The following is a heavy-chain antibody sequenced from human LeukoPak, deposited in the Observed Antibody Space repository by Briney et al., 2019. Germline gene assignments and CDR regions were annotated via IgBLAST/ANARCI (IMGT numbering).Heavy chain of an antibody. J-gene: IGHJ4*02. CDR3: AKDLGDATGTTALNY. V-gene: IGHV3-30-3*01. D-gene: IGHD1-1*01. Sequence: GGSLRLSCAASGFTFSTYVLYWVRQAPGKGLEWVALISDDGSNKYYADSVKGRFTISRDNSKNTLYLQMSSLTAEDTAVYYCAKDLGDATGTTALNYWGQGTLVTVSS. CDR1: GFTFSTYV. CDR2: ISDDGSNK.